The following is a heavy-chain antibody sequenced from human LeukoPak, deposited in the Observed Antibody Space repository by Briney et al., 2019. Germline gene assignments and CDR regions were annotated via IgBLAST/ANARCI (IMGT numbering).Heavy chain of an antibody. CDR1: GFTFSSYA. V-gene: IGHV3-64*01. Sequence: GGSLRLSCAASGFTFSSYAMHWVRQAPGKGLEYVSAISSNGGSTYYANSVKGRFTISRDNAKNSLYLQMNSLRAEDTAVYYCGTGWAIDFWGQGTLVTVSS. CDR2: ISSNGGST. J-gene: IGHJ4*02. D-gene: IGHD5-24*01. CDR3: GTGWAIDF.